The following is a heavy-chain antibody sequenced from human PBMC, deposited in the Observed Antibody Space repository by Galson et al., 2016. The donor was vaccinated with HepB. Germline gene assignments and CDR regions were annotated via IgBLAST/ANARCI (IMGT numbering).Heavy chain of an antibody. Sequence: SLRLSCAASGFNFDSYDMHWVRQVTGGGLEWVSSMGTAGETFYSDSAVGRFIISRDNAKDSLYLQMDNLTEGDTAVYYCGRGRGSRGGLWFGPRGQGTLVIVSS. D-gene: IGHD3-10*01. J-gene: IGHJ5*02. CDR2: MGTAGET. CDR1: GFNFDSYD. CDR3: GRGRGSRGGLWFGP. V-gene: IGHV3-13*01.